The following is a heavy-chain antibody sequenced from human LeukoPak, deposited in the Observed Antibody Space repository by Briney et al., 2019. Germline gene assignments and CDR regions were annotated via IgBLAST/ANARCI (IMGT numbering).Heavy chain of an antibody. D-gene: IGHD6-19*01. J-gene: IGHJ3*02. CDR1: GYTFTSYD. V-gene: IGHV1-69*04. CDR2: IIPILGIA. Sequence: ASVKVSCKASGYTFTSYDINWVRQATGQGLEWMGRIIPILGIANYAQKFQGRVTITADKSTSTAYMELSSLRSEDTAVYYCARDIAVAGTLLGAFDIWGQGTMVTVSS. CDR3: ARDIAVAGTLLGAFDI.